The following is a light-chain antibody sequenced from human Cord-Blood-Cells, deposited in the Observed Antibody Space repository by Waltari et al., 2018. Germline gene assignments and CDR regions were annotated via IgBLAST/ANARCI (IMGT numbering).Light chain of an antibody. V-gene: IGLV2-23*01. J-gene: IGLJ1*01. CDR3: CSYAGSSTYV. Sequence: QSALTQPASVSGSPGQSITISCTGTSSDVGSYNLASGYQQHPGKSPKPRIYEGSKRPSGVSNRFSGSKSGNTASLTISGLQAEDEADYYCCSYAGSSTYVFGTGTKVTVL. CDR2: EGS. CDR1: SSDVGSYNL.